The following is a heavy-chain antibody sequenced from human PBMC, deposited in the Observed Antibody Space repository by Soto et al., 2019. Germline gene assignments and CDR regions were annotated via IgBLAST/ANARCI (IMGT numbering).Heavy chain of an antibody. CDR3: ARDLMVRGKGLDV. V-gene: IGHV4-4*02. J-gene: IGHJ6*03. Sequence: QVQLQESGPGLVKPSGTLSLTCAVSSGSISSSNWWSWVRQPPGKGLEWIGEIYHSGSTNYNPSLRSRVTISVAKSKNQFSRKLGSGTAADRAVYYVARDLMVRGKGLDVWGKGTTVTVS. CDR1: SGSISSSNW. D-gene: IGHD3-10*01. CDR2: IYHSGST.